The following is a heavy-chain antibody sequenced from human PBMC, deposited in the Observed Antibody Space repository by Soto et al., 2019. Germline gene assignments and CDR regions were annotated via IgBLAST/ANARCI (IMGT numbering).Heavy chain of an antibody. CDR3: AKALGELAPESYDY. J-gene: IGHJ4*02. V-gene: IGHV3-30*18. CDR1: GFTFSRYA. CDR2: ISYDGSDK. Sequence: QVQLVESGGGVVQPGRSLRLSCAASGFTFSRYAMHWVRKAPGKGLEWVAVISYDGSDKYYADSVKGRFTISRDNSKNTLNLQMNSLRADDTAVYYCAKALGELAPESYDYWGRGTLITFSS. D-gene: IGHD3-16*01.